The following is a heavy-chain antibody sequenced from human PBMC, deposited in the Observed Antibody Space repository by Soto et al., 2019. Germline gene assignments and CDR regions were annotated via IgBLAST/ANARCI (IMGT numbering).Heavy chain of an antibody. Sequence: QVQLVQSGAEVKKPGASVKVSCKASGYTFTSYDINWVRQATGQGLEWMGWMNPNSGNTAYAQKSHGRVPMPXKTSISTAYMELSSLRSEDTAVYYCARLKQDYAVAWGQGTLVTVSS. CDR3: ARLKQDYAVA. CDR2: MNPNSGNT. D-gene: IGHD3-16*01. CDR1: GYTFTSYD. V-gene: IGHV1-8*01. J-gene: IGHJ4*02.